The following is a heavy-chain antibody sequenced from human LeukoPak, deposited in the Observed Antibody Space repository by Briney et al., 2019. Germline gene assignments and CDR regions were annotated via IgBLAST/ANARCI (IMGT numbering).Heavy chain of an antibody. CDR3: ARDGISGSYYAEYFQH. CDR2: IYYTGST. D-gene: IGHD1-26*01. Sequence: PSETLSLTCTVSGVSISSYYWSWIRQPPGKGLEWIGYIYYTGSTNYNPSLKGRVTISVDTSKNQFSLKLSSVTAADTAVDYCARDGISGSYYAEYFQHWGQGTLVTVSS. J-gene: IGHJ1*01. V-gene: IGHV4-59*01. CDR1: GVSISSYY.